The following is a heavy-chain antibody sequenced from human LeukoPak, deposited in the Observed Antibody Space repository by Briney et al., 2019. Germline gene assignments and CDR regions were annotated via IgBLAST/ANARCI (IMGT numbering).Heavy chain of an antibody. CDR2: ISAYNGNT. CDR3: ASGHSGIAARPFDY. D-gene: IGHD6-6*01. CDR1: GYTFTSYD. Sequence: GASVKVSCKASGYTFTSYDISWVRQAPGQGLEWMGWISAYNGNTNYAQKLQGRVTMTTDTSTSTAYMELSSLRSEDTAVYYCASGHSGIAARPFDYWGQGTLVTVSS. J-gene: IGHJ4*02. V-gene: IGHV1-18*01.